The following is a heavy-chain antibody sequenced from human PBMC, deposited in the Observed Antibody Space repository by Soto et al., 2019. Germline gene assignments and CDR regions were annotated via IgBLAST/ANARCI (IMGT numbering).Heavy chain of an antibody. D-gene: IGHD3-10*01. CDR1: GGSISSGDYY. Sequence: SETLSLTCTFSGGSISSGDYYWSWIRQPPGKGLEWIGYIYYSGSTYYNPSLKSRVTISVDTSKNQFSLKLSSVTAADTAVYYCAREGPYYYGSGSYGYYGMDVWGQGTTVTVSS. J-gene: IGHJ6*02. CDR3: AREGPYYYGSGSYGYYGMDV. CDR2: IYYSGST. V-gene: IGHV4-30-4*01.